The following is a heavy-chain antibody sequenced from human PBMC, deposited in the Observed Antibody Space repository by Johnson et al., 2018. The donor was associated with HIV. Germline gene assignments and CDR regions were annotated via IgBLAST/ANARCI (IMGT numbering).Heavy chain of an antibody. Sequence: MQLVESGGGLVQPGGSLRLSCAASGFAFSSYAVTWVRQTSGKGLECVSAISGSGGSTYYADSVKGRFTISRDNSKRTLYLQMNSLRAEDTAVYYCAKGLRYFDWLGANDACDIWGQGTMVTVSS. CDR3: AKGLRYFDWLGANDACDI. V-gene: IGHV3-23*04. D-gene: IGHD3-9*01. CDR1: GFAFSSYA. CDR2: ISGSGGST. J-gene: IGHJ3*02.